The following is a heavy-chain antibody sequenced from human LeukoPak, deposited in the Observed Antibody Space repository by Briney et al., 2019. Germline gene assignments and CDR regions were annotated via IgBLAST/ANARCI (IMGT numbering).Heavy chain of an antibody. J-gene: IGHJ5*02. V-gene: IGHV4-59*01. CDR1: GGSISSYY. CDR2: IYYSGST. CDR3: ARVLSGTWFDP. Sequence: SETLSLTCTVSGGSISSYYWSWVRQPPGKGLEWVGYIYYSGSTNYNPSLKSRVTISVDTSKNQFSLKLSSVTAADTAVYYCARVLSGTWFDPWGQGTLVTVSS. D-gene: IGHD3-10*01.